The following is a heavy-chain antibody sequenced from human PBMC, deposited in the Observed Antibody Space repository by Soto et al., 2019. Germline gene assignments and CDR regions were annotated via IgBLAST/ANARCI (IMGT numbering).Heavy chain of an antibody. D-gene: IGHD1-26*01. Sequence: QLQLQESGPGLVKPSETLSLTCTVSGGSISSSSYYWGWIRQPPGKGLEWIGSIYYSGSTYYNPSLKHRVTISVDTSKNQFSLKLSSVTAADTAVYYCARTIGSQHFDYWGQGTLVTVSS. CDR3: ARTIGSQHFDY. V-gene: IGHV4-39*01. J-gene: IGHJ4*02. CDR2: IYYSGST. CDR1: GGSISSSSYY.